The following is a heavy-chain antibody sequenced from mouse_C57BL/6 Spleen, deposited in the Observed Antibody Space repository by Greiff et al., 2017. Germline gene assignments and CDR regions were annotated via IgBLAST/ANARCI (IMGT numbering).Heavy chain of an antibody. Sequence: EVMLVESEGGLVQPGSSMKLSCTASGFTFSDYYMAWVRQVPEKGLEWVANINYDGSSTYYLDSLKSRFIISRDNAKNILYLQVSSLKSEDTATYYCARDTGNYFDYWGQGTTLTVSS. CDR2: INYDGSST. CDR3: ARDTGNYFDY. CDR1: GFTFSDYY. J-gene: IGHJ2*01. V-gene: IGHV5-16*01. D-gene: IGHD4-1*01.